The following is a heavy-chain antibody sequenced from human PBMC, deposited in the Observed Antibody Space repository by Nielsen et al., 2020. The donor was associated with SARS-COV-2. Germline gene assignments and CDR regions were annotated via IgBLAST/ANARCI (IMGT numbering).Heavy chain of an antibody. J-gene: IGHJ3*02. V-gene: IGHV5-51*01. CDR1: GYSFTSYW. D-gene: IGHD2-15*01. CDR3: ARRLEPYSPAAFDI. Sequence: GESLKISCQGSGYSFTSYWIAWVRQVPGKGLELMGMLYPADSDTRYSPSFQGQATISGDRSSIAYLQWASLKASDTAMYYCARRLEPYSPAAFDIWGQGTMVTVSS. CDR2: LYPADSDT.